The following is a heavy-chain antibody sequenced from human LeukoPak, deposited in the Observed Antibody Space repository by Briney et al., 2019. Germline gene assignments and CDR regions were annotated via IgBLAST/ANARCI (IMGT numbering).Heavy chain of an antibody. CDR1: GLTFSNYG. CDR2: ISGSGGGT. CDR3: AKDPRFGESLAQSPGDY. V-gene: IGHV3-23*01. D-gene: IGHD3-10*02. J-gene: IGHJ4*02. Sequence: PGGSLRLSCAASGLTFSNYGMNWVRQAPGKGLERVSGISGSGGGTYSADSVKGRFIISRDNSKNMLYLQMNSLRAEDTAVYYCAKDPRFGESLAQSPGDYWGQGTLVTVSS.